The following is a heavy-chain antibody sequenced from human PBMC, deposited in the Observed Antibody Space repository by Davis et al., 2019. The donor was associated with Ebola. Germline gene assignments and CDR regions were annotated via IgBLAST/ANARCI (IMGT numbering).Heavy chain of an antibody. V-gene: IGHV3-30*03. CDR3: AGSVYGYYY. CDR1: GFTFSSYG. D-gene: IGHD5/OR15-5a*01. J-gene: IGHJ4*02. CDR2: ISYDGNNI. Sequence: SLITSCAAPGFTFSSYGMHLVRQAPGKRLEWVAVISYDGNNIYYADSVKGRFTIARDNSKNTLYLQMNSLRDEDTAVYYCAGSVYGYYYWGQGTLVTVSS.